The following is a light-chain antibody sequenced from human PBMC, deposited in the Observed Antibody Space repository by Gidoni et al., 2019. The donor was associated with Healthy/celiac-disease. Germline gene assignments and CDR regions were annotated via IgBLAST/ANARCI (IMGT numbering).Light chain of an antibody. J-gene: IGKJ1*01. CDR2: GAS. V-gene: IGKV3-15*01. CDR3: QQYNNWPRT. CDR1: QIVSSN. Sequence: ELVMTQSPATLSVSPGERATLSCRASQIVSSNLDWYQQKPGQAPRLLIYGASTRATGIPARFSGSGSGKEFTLNISSLQSEDFAVYYCQQYNNWPRTFGQGTKVEIK.